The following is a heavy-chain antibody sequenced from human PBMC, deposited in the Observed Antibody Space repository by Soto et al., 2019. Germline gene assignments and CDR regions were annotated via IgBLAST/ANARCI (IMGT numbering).Heavy chain of an antibody. CDR3: ARAVGRRGCNDAFDV. Sequence: ASVKVSCKASGYTFIDHYIHWVRQAPGQGLEWMGWITPNSGATKYAQKFQGRVTMTRDASINTAYVDVTGLTFDDTAVYFCARAVGRRGCNDAFDVWGQGTLVTVSS. CDR1: GYTFIDHY. CDR2: ITPNSGAT. V-gene: IGHV1-2*02. D-gene: IGHD2-15*01. J-gene: IGHJ3*01.